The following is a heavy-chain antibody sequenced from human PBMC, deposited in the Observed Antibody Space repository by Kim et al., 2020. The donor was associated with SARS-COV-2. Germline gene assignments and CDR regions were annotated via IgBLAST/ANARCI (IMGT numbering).Heavy chain of an antibody. Sequence: SETLSLTCAVSGGSISSGGYSWSWIRQPPGKGLEWIGYIYHSGSTYYNPSLKSRVTISVDRSKNQFSLKLSSVTAADTAVYYCARVRALWGIAAAGPARTTGWFDPWGQGTLVTVSS. CDR2: IYHSGST. D-gene: IGHD6-13*01. J-gene: IGHJ5*02. CDR3: ARVRALWGIAAAGPARTTGWFDP. CDR1: GGSISSGGYS. V-gene: IGHV4-30-2*01.